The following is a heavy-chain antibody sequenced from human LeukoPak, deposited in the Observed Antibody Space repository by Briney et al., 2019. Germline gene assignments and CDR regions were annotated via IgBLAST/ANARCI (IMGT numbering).Heavy chain of an antibody. D-gene: IGHD3-22*01. Sequence: GGSLRLSCAASGFTFSSYAMSWVRQAPGKGPEWVSGIGNSGDRTFYADSVKGRFTISRDNSKNTLYLQMNSLRAEDTAVYYCARDQRYYYDSSGYYSDYWGQGTLVTVSS. CDR3: ARDQRYYYDSSGYYSDY. J-gene: IGHJ4*02. CDR2: IGNSGDRT. CDR1: GFTFSSYA. V-gene: IGHV3-23*01.